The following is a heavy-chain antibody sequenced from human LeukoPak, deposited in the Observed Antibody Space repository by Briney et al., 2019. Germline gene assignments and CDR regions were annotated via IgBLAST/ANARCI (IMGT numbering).Heavy chain of an antibody. V-gene: IGHV4-59*01. CDR1: DGSISSYY. J-gene: IGHJ5*02. CDR2: IYYSGST. CDR3: AREGIVVVPAAISWFDP. D-gene: IGHD2-2*02. Sequence: PSETLSLTCTVSDGSISSYYWSWIRQPPGKGLEWIGYIYYSGSTNYNPSLKSRVTISVDTSKNQFSLKLSSVTAADTAVYYCAREGIVVVPAAISWFDPWGQGTLVTVSS.